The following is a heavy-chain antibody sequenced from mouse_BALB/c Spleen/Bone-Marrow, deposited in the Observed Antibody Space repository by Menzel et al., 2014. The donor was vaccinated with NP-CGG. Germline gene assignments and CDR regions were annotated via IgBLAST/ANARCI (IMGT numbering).Heavy chain of an antibody. Sequence: SGPELVKPGALVKISCKASGYTFTSYDTNWVKQRPGQGLEWIGWIYPGDGSTKYNEKFKGKATLTADKSSSTAYMQLSSLTSENSAVYFCARSGDSSGYGFAYWGQGTLVTVSA. D-gene: IGHD3-2*01. CDR1: GYTFTSYD. CDR3: ARSGDSSGYGFAY. V-gene: IGHV1S33*01. J-gene: IGHJ3*01. CDR2: IYPGDGST.